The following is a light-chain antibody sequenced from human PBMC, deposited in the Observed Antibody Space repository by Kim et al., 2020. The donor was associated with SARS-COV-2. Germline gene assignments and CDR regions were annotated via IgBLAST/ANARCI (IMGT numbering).Light chain of an antibody. V-gene: IGKV3-11*01. CDR2: DAS. CDR1: QSIGDW. CDR3: QQRRTWPLT. J-gene: IGKJ4*01. Sequence: EIVLTQSPATLSLSPGERATLSCRASQSIGDWIAWYQQKSGQPPRLLIYDASNRATGIPARFSGSGSGTDFTLTISSLEPEDFAVYYCQQRRTWPLTFGGGTKVEIK.